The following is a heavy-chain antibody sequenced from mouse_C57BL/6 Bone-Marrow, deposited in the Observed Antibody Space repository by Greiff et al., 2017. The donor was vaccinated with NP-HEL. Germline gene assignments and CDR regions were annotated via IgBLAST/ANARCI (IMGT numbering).Heavy chain of an antibody. Sequence: VKLQQPGAELVKPGASVKLSCKASGYTFTSYLMHWVKQRPGRGLEWIGRIDPNSGGTKYNEKFKSKATLTVDKPSSTAYMQLNSLTSEDSAVYYCARYYSGSSSFDYWGQGTTLTVSS. V-gene: IGHV1-72*01. D-gene: IGHD1-1*01. CDR3: ARYYSGSSSFDY. CDR1: GYTFTSYL. CDR2: IDPNSGGT. J-gene: IGHJ2*01.